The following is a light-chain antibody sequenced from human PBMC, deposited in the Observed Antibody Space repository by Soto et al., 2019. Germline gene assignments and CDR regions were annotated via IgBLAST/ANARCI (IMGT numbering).Light chain of an antibody. CDR1: SSDVGAYNY. V-gene: IGLV2-14*01. Sequence: QSVLTQPASVSGSPGQSITISCTGTSSDVGAYNYVSWCQQHPGKAPKLIIYEVSNRPSGVSNRFSGSKSGNTASLTISGLQAEDEADYYCSSYTYSSTWVFGGGTQLTVL. CDR3: SSYTYSSTWV. CDR2: EVS. J-gene: IGLJ3*02.